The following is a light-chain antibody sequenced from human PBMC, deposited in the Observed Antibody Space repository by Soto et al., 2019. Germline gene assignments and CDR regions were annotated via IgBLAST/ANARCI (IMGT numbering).Light chain of an antibody. CDR3: GSWDSSLSAYV. V-gene: IGLV1-51*01. CDR1: SSNIGGNS. J-gene: IGLJ1*01. Sequence: QSVLTQPPSVSAAPGQKVTISCSGSSSNIGGNSVSWYQQLPGTATKLLIYDDTKRPSGITDRFSGSKSGTSATMGITGFQTGDEADYYCGSWDSSLSAYVFGTGTKVTVL. CDR2: DDT.